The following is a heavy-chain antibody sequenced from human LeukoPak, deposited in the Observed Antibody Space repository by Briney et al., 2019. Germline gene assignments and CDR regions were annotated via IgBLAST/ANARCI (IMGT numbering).Heavy chain of an antibody. Sequence: GAAVTVSFKCSVYTLTELSMHWGRQAPGKGVGGVGGFDPEDCETIYAQKFQGRVTMTEDTSTDTAYMELSSLRSEDTAVYYCATQSSYGSGYYMDVWGKGTTVTVSS. CDR1: VYTLTELS. V-gene: IGHV1-24*01. CDR3: ATQSSYGSGYYMDV. CDR2: FDPEDCET. D-gene: IGHD3-10*01. J-gene: IGHJ6*03.